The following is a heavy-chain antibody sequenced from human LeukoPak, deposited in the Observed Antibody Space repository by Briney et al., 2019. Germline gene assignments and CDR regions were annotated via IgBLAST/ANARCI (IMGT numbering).Heavy chain of an antibody. D-gene: IGHD3-3*01. Sequence: GGSLRLSCAASGFTFSSYSMNWVRQAPGKGLEWVSSISSSSSYIYYADSVKGRFTISRDNAKNSLYLQMNSLRAEDTAVYYCARGPHVFIGLEWLEWGSQNWFDPWGQGTLVTVSS. CDR1: GFTFSSYS. V-gene: IGHV3-21*01. J-gene: IGHJ5*02. CDR2: ISSSSSYI. CDR3: ARGPHVFIGLEWLEWGSQNWFDP.